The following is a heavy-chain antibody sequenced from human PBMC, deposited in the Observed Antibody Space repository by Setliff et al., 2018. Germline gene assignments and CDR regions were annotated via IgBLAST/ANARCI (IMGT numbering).Heavy chain of an antibody. CDR2: ISSRSTYI. J-gene: IGHJ4*02. D-gene: IGHD6-6*01. V-gene: IGHV3-21*01. CDR1: DFDFTSAW. CDR3: AKVYRPQFSPGFDY. Sequence: LRLSCATSDFDFTSAWLNWVRQAPGKGLEWVSYISSRSTYIGYADSVKGRFTISRDNAKKSLYLQMNSLRAEDTAIYYCAKVYRPQFSPGFDYWGQGALVTVSS.